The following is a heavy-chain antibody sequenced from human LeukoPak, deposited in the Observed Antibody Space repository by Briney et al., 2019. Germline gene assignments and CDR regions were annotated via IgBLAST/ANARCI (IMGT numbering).Heavy chain of an antibody. CDR2: IKQDGSEK. CDR1: GFTFSSYW. J-gene: IGHJ6*02. CDR3: ARDSNQDYGDYPEIFYGMDV. D-gene: IGHD4-17*01. V-gene: IGHV3-7*01. Sequence: QSGGSLRLSCAASGFTFSSYWMSWVRQAPGKGLEWVANIKQDGSEKYYVDSVKGRFTISRDNAKNSLYLQMNSLRAEDTAVYYCARDSNQDYGDYPEIFYGMDVWGQGTTVTVSS.